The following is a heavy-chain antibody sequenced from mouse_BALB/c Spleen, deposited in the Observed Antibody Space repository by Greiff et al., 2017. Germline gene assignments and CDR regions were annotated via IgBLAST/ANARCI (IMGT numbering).Heavy chain of an antibody. CDR2: IYPSDSYT. V-gene: IGHV1-69*02. D-gene: IGHD2-13*01. Sequence: QVQLKQPGAELVRPGASVKLSCKASGYTFTSYWINWVKQRPGQGLEWIGNIYPSDSYTNYNQKFKDKATLTVDKSSSTAYMQLSSPTSEDSAVYYCTRGDFHFDYWGQGTTLTVSS. CDR1: GYTFTSYW. CDR3: TRGDFHFDY. J-gene: IGHJ2*01.